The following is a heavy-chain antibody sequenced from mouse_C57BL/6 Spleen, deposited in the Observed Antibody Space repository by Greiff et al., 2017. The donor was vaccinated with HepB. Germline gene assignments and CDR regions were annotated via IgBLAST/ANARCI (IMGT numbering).Heavy chain of an antibody. J-gene: IGHJ2*01. CDR3: ARIKKIVAPYCDY. CDR1: GYTFTSYW. Sequence: QVQLQQSGAELVKAGASVKMSCKASGYTFTSYWMHWVKQRLGQGLEWFAETNPTNGRTYYNEKFKSKATLTVDKSSSTAYMLLSGPTFEDSAVYDFARIKKIVAPYCDYWGQGTTLTVSS. V-gene: IGHV1S81*02. CDR2: TNPTNGRT. D-gene: IGHD1-1*01.